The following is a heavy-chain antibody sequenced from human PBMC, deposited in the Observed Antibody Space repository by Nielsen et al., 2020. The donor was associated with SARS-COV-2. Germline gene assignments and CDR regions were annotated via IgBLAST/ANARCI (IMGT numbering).Heavy chain of an antibody. V-gene: IGHV3-7*01. D-gene: IGHD1-26*01. Sequence: GESLKISCVVSGFNFRGYWMTWVRQAPGKGLEWVGNIKLDGSEKYYVDSVKGRFTISRDNAKNTLYLQMNSLRAEDTAMYYCAREHGWVYFDYWGQGTLVTVSS. CDR1: GFNFRGYW. CDR3: AREHGWVYFDY. J-gene: IGHJ4*02. CDR2: IKLDGSEK.